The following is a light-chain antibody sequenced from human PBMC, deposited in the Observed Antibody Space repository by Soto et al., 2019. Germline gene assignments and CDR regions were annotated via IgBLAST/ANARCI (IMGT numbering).Light chain of an antibody. V-gene: IGKV3-20*01. J-gene: IGKJ1*01. CDR3: QQYNNWWT. CDR1: QSVSSTY. Sequence: EIVLKQSPGTLSLHTGERATLSSRASQSVSSTYLIWYQQKPGQAPRLLIYGASSRATGVPDRFSGSGSGTEFTLTISSLQSEDFAVYYCQQYNNWWTFGQGTKVDIK. CDR2: GAS.